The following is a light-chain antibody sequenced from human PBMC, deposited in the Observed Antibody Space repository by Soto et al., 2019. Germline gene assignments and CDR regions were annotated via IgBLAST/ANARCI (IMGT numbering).Light chain of an antibody. CDR1: QSGSTY. CDR3: QEGSTLLT. CDR2: AAS. J-gene: IGKJ4*01. V-gene: IGKV1-39*01. Sequence: DIQITQSPSSLSTSVGYRVTITCRTSQSGSTYLNWYQQRPGKAPKLLIYAASSLESGVPSRFSGSGSGTDFTLTISSLQPEDFATYYCQEGSTLLTFGGGTRVEIK.